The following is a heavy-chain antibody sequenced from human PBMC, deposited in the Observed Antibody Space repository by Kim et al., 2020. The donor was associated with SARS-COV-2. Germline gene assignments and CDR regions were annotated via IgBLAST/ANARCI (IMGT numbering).Heavy chain of an antibody. Sequence: GGSLRLSCAASGFPFDGYWMNWVRQAPGKGPMWVSRISADGTTTTYADSVQDRFTISRDNALYTLYLQMNSLRADDSAVYYCTRDLDGDYIWGQGALVTVPA. CDR1: GFPFDGYW. V-gene: IGHV3-74*03. CDR2: ISADGTTT. J-gene: IGHJ4*02. CDR3: TRDLDGDYI. D-gene: IGHD2-21*02.